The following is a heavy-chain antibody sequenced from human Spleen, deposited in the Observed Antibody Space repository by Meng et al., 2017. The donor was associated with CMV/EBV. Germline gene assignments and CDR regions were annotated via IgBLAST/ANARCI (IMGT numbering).Heavy chain of an antibody. CDR2: ISAGGGRA. V-gene: IGHV3-23*01. D-gene: IGHD6-19*01. J-gene: IGHJ4*02. CDR3: ARDLYSSGWEYY. CDR1: GFTLSRYA. Sequence: GESLKISCVGTGFTLSRYAMSWVRQAPGKGLEWVSSISAGGGRAYYADSVKGRFTISRDNSKNTLYLQMNSLRGEDTAVYYCARDLYSSGWEYYWGQGTLVTVSS.